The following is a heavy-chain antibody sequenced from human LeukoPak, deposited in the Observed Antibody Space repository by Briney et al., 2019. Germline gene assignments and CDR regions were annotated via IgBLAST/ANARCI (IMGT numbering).Heavy chain of an antibody. Sequence: GGSLRLSCAASRFIFSSYAMNWVRQAPGKGLEWVAVISNDGSNSYYADSVKGRFTISRDNSKNTLYLQMNILRAEDTAVYYCARAFSTTAFDYWGQGTLVTVSS. D-gene: IGHD4-17*01. CDR2: ISNDGSNS. V-gene: IGHV3-30*04. J-gene: IGHJ4*02. CDR1: RFIFSSYA. CDR3: ARAFSTTAFDY.